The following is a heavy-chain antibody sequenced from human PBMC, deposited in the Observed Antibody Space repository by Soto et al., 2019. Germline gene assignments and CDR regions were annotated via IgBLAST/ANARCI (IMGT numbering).Heavy chain of an antibody. D-gene: IGHD3-3*01. J-gene: IGHJ3*02. Sequence: ASVKVSCKASGYTFTIYAIHWVRQAPGQRLEWMGWINGGNGNTKYSENFQGRVTITRDTSASTAYMELSSLRSEDTALYYCARDTTYDFWSGACDIWGQGPMVTVSS. CDR3: ARDTTYDFWSGACDI. CDR1: GYTFTIYA. CDR2: INGGNGNT. V-gene: IGHV1-3*01.